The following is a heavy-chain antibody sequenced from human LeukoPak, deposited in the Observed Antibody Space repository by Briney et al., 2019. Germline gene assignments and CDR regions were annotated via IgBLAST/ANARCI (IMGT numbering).Heavy chain of an antibody. CDR3: AIRMATSRQRDPEFGY. Sequence: SETLSLTCTVSGGSISSYYWSWIRQPAGKGLEWIGRIYTSGSTNYNPSLKSRVTMSVDTSKNQFSLKLSSVTAADTAVYYCAIRMATSRQRDPEFGYWGQGTLVTVSS. CDR2: IYTSGST. J-gene: IGHJ4*02. D-gene: IGHD5-24*01. CDR1: GGSISSYY. V-gene: IGHV4-4*07.